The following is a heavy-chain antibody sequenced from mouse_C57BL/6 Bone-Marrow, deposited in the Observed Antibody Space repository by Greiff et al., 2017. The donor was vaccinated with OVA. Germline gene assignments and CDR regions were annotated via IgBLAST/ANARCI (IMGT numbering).Heavy chain of an antibody. V-gene: IGHV1-61*01. D-gene: IGHD4-1*02. CDR3: AQLAWFAY. Sequence: QVQLKQPGAELVRPGSSVKLSCKASGYTFTSYWMDWVKQRPGQGLEWIGNIYPSDSETHYNQKFKDKATLTVDKSSSTAYMQLSSLTSEDSAVYYCAQLAWFAYWGQGTLVTVSA. CDR2: IYPSDSET. CDR1: GYTFTSYW. J-gene: IGHJ3*01.